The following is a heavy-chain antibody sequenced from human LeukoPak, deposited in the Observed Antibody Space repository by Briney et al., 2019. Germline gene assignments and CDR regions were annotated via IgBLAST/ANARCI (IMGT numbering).Heavy chain of an antibody. CDR2: ISYDGSNQ. V-gene: IGHV3-30*03. CDR3: ARAGPSSSWHQFDY. Sequence: PGGSLRLSCAASGFTFSTYGMHWVRQAPGKGLEWVAVISYDGSNQYFADSVKGRFTISRDNSKNTLYLQMNSLRAEDTAVYYCARAGPSSSWHQFDYWGQGTLVTVSS. J-gene: IGHJ4*02. D-gene: IGHD6-13*01. CDR1: GFTFSTYG.